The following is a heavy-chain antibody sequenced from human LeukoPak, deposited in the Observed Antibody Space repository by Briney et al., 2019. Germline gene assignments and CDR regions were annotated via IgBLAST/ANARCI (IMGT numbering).Heavy chain of an antibody. V-gene: IGHV3-23*01. J-gene: IGHJ6*03. D-gene: IGHD1-26*01. CDR3: ARALKGLRRRIGGTTTFEYYYYMDV. CDR2: ISNNDGTT. CDR1: RFTFSSYA. Sequence: GGSLRLSCAASRFTFSSYAMRWVRQAPGKGLEWVSTISNNDGTTYYADSLKGRFTISRDNGKNSLYLQMNSLRAEDTAVYYCARALKGLRRRIGGTTTFEYYYYMDVWGKGTTVTISS.